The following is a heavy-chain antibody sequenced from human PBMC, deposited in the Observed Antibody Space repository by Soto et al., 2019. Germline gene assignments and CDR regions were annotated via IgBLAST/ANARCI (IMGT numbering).Heavy chain of an antibody. CDR3: AKGKASGWYYFDY. CDR1: GFTFTNFA. CDR2: ISASGRDT. V-gene: IGHV3-23*01. J-gene: IGHJ4*02. Sequence: PGGPLRLSCAASGFTFTNFAMSWVRQAPGRGLEWVSGISASGRDTYYADSVKDRFTVSRDNSKNTLYLQMNSLRAEDTAIYYCAKGKASGWYYFDYWGQGARVTVSS. D-gene: IGHD6-19*01.